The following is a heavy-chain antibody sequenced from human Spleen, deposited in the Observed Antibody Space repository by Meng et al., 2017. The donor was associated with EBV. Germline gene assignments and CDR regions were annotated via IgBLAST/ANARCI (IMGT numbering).Heavy chain of an antibody. V-gene: IGHV1-69*01. D-gene: IGHD6-19*01. Sequence: VRLVQSGAEVKKPGSSVKVSCKASGGTFSTYAISWVRQAPGQGLEWMGGIFPIFTSATYAQKFQGRVTISADESTSTVHMELSSLRSEDTAVYYCARSSCRSGWYIDYWVQGTLVTVSS. CDR3: ARSSCRSGWYIDY. CDR1: GGTFSTYA. J-gene: IGHJ4*02. CDR2: IFPIFTSA.